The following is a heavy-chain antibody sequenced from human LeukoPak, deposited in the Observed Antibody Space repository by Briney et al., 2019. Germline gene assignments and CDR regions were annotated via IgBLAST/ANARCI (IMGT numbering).Heavy chain of an antibody. D-gene: IGHD3-22*01. J-gene: IGHJ4*02. Sequence: GGSLRLSCAASGFTFRSYAMSWVRQAPGEGLEWVSAVSGSGGSTYYADSVKGRFTISRDNSKNTLYLQMNSLRAEDTAVYYCASYDSSGYYHYFDYWGQGTLVTVSS. V-gene: IGHV3-23*01. CDR3: ASYDSSGYYHYFDY. CDR1: GFTFRSYA. CDR2: VSGSGGST.